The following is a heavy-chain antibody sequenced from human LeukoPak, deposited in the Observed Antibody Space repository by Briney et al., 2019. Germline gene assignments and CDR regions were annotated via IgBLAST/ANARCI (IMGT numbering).Heavy chain of an antibody. J-gene: IGHJ6*02. CDR2: ISYDGSNK. CDR1: GFTFSSYA. D-gene: IGHD4-11*01. Sequence: GGSLRLSCAASGFTFSSYAMHWVRQAPGKGLEWVAVISYDGSNKYYADSVKGRFTISRDNSKNTLYLQMNSLRAEDTAVYYCARDMTRDYGNDYYYYGMDVWGQGTTVTVSS. V-gene: IGHV3-30-3*01. CDR3: ARDMTRDYGNDYYYYGMDV.